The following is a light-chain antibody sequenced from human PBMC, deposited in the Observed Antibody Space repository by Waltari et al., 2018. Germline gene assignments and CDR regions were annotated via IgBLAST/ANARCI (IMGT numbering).Light chain of an antibody. J-gene: IGLJ2*01. Sequence: QSALTQPASVSGSPGQSIPLSCTGTSRDVGGYSFVSWYPQYPGKAPKLVIYDVYYRPSGVSHRFSASKSGNTASLTISGLQTEDEADYYCSSYTSISTSVVFGGGTKLTVL. CDR3: SSYTSISTSVV. V-gene: IGLV2-14*03. CDR2: DVY. CDR1: SRDVGGYSF.